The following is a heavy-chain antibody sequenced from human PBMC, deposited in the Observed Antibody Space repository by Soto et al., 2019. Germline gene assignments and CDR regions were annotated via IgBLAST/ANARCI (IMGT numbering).Heavy chain of an antibody. J-gene: IGHJ5*02. CDR3: ASSITAMVNWFDP. D-gene: IGHD5-18*01. V-gene: IGHV3-9*01. Sequence: EVQLVESGGGLVQPGRSLRLSCAASGFTFDDYAMHWVRQAPGKGLEWVSGISWNSGSIGYADSVKGRFTIPRDNAKNSLYLQMNSLRAEDTALYYCASSITAMVNWFDPWGQGTLVTVSS. CDR1: GFTFDDYA. CDR2: ISWNSGSI.